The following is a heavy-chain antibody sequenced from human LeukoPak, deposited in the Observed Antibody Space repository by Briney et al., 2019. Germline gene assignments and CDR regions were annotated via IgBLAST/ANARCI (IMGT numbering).Heavy chain of an antibody. CDR3: VKEPRGYSFSFDI. CDR2: ISGSGSKT. D-gene: IGHD5-18*01. Sequence: GGSLRLSCAASGFAFSTCAINWVRQAPGKGLEWVSAISGSGSKTFYADSVKGRFTVSRDNPKNTLYLQMNSLRPEDTAVYYCVKEPRGYSFSFDIWGQGTMVTVSS. CDR1: GFAFSTCA. V-gene: IGHV3-23*01. J-gene: IGHJ3*02.